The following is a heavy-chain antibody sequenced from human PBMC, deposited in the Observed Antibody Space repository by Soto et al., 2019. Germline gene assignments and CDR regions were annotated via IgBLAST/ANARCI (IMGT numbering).Heavy chain of an antibody. Sequence: EVQLVESGGGLVQPGGSLRLSCAASGFTFSTYWMSWVRQAPGKGLEWAANIKQDGSEKYYVDSVKGRFTISRDNAKNTVYLQMNSLRVEDSAVYYCTRELPPDLWGQGTLVTVSS. CDR1: GFTFSTYW. V-gene: IGHV3-7*03. J-gene: IGHJ5*02. CDR2: IKQDGSEK. CDR3: TRELPPDL.